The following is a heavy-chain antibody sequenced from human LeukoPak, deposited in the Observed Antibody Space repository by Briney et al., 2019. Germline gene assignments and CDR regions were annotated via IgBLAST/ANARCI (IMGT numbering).Heavy chain of an antibody. J-gene: IGHJ3*02. CDR2: IYTSGST. V-gene: IGHV4-4*07. D-gene: IGHD1-26*01. CDR1: GGSISSYY. Sequence: KPSETLSLTCTVSGGSISSYYWSWIRQPAGKGLEWIGRIYTSGSTNYNPSLKSRVTMSVDTSKNQFSLKLSSVTAADTAVYYCARDSGSYSDDAFDIWGQGTMVTVSS. CDR3: ARDSGSYSDDAFDI.